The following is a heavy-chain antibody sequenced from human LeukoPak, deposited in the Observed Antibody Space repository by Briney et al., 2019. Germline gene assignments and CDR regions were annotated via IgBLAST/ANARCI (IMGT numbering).Heavy chain of an antibody. Sequence: AGGSLRLSCAASGFTFSSYSMNWVRQAPGEGLEWVSSISSSSSYIYYADSVKGRFTISRDNAKNSLYLQMNSLRAEDTAVYYCARYVGYYYYMDVWGKGTTVTVSS. CDR1: GFTFSSYS. CDR2: ISSSSSYI. J-gene: IGHJ6*03. V-gene: IGHV3-21*01. CDR3: ARYVGYYYYMDV. D-gene: IGHD3-16*01.